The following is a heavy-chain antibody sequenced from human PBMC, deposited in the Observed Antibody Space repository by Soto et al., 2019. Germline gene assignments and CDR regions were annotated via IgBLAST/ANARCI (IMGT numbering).Heavy chain of an antibody. J-gene: IGHJ6*02. CDR3: ARTGYCSSTSCPYYSYYGMDV. Sequence: QLQLQESGPGLVKPSETLSLTCTVSGGSISSSSYYWGWIRQPPGKGLEWIGSIYYSGSTYYNPSLKSRFTISVDTSKNQFSLKLSSVTAADTAVYYCARTGYCSSTSCPYYSYYGMDVWGQGTTVTVSS. D-gene: IGHD2-2*01. V-gene: IGHV4-39*01. CDR1: GGSISSSSYY. CDR2: IYYSGST.